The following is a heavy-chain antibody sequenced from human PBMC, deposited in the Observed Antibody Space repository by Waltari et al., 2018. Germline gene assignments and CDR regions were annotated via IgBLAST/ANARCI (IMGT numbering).Heavy chain of an antibody. V-gene: IGHV3-23*04. Sequence: EVQLVESGGGLVQPGGSLRLSCAASGFTFSSYAMSWVRQAPGKGLEWVSAIRGSGGRTYYADSVKGRSTISRDNAKNTRYLQMKSLRAEDTAVYYCAPGGRTYGDSGLDYWGQGTLVTVSS. D-gene: IGHD4-17*01. CDR3: APGGRTYGDSGLDY. CDR1: GFTFSSYA. J-gene: IGHJ4*02. CDR2: IRGSGGRT.